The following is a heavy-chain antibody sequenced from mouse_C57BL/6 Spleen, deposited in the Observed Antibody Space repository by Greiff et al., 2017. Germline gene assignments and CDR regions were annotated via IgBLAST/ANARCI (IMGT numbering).Heavy chain of an antibody. J-gene: IGHJ3*01. CDR1: GFTFSDYG. Sequence: DVKLVESGGGLVKPGGSLKLSCAASGFTFSDYGMHWVRQAPEKGLEWVAYISSGSSTIYYADTVKGRFTISRDNATNTLFLQMTILGSEVTAMYFCARGTGGFAYWGQGTLVTVSA. D-gene: IGHD4-1*01. CDR3: ARGTGGFAY. CDR2: ISSGSSTI. V-gene: IGHV5-17*01.